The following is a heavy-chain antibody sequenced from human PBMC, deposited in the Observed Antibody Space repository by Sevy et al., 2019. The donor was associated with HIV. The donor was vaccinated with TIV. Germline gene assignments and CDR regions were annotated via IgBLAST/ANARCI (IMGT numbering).Heavy chain of an antibody. CDR3: AGDSYSGYENDYHGMDV. J-gene: IGHJ6*02. D-gene: IGHD5-12*01. Sequence: GGSLRLSCAASGSIFSSYYMNWVRQAPGKGLEWVSSISSRSSDKYYADSVKGRFTISRDNAKKSLYLQMNSLTAEDTAVYYCAGDSYSGYENDYHGMDVWGQGTTVTVSS. CDR1: GSIFSSYY. V-gene: IGHV3-21*01. CDR2: ISSRSSDK.